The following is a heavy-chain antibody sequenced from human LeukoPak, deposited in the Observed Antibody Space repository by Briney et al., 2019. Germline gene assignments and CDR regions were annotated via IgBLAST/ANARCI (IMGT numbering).Heavy chain of an antibody. CDR1: GFTFSSYG. J-gene: IGHJ4*02. V-gene: IGHV3-30*18. Sequence: GRSLRLSCAASGFTFSSYGMHWVRQAPGKGLEWVAVISYDGSNKYYADSVKGRFTTSRDNSKNTLYLQMNSLRAEDTAVYYCAKAGGSGSYPFDYWGQGTLVTVSS. D-gene: IGHD1-26*01. CDR3: AKAGGSGSYPFDY. CDR2: ISYDGSNK.